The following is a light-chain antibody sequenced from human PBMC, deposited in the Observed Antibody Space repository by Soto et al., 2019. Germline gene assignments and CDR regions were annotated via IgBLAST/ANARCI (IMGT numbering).Light chain of an antibody. CDR1: QSLVYSDGNTY. J-gene: IGKJ2*01. CDR3: MQGTHWPYT. CDR2: KVS. V-gene: IGKV2-30*01. Sequence: DVVMTQSPLSLPVTLGQPASISCRSSQSLVYSDGNTYLSWFQQRPGQSPRRLIYKVSNRDSGVPDRLSGSGSGTDFTRKISRVEAEEVAVYYCMQGTHWPYTFGQGTKLEI.